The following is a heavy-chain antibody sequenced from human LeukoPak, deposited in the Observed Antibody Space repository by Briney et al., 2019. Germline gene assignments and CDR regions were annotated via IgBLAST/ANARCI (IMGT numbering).Heavy chain of an antibody. V-gene: IGHV4-30-2*01. D-gene: IGHD3-10*01. J-gene: IGHJ3*02. CDR2: IYHSGST. CDR3: ARVVRGEEAYDI. Sequence: SKTLSLTCAVSGGSISSGGYSWSWIRQPPGKGLEWIGYIYHSGSTYYNPSLKSRVTISVDRSKNQFSLKLSSVTAADTAVYYCARVVRGEEAYDIWGQGTMVTVSS. CDR1: GGSISSGGYS.